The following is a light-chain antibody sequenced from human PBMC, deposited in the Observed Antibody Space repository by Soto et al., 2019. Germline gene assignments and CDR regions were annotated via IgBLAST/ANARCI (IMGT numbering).Light chain of an antibody. CDR3: QQFYDLPIT. V-gene: IGKV1-33*01. CDR2: DAS. CDR1: QDISDV. Sequence: DIPMTQSPSALSASVGDRVTITCQASQDISDVLNWYQQLPGKAPKVLIYDASKLQTGVPSRFSGRGSGKDFTFTISSLQPDDSGTYYCQQFYDLPITFGQGTRLEIK. J-gene: IGKJ5*01.